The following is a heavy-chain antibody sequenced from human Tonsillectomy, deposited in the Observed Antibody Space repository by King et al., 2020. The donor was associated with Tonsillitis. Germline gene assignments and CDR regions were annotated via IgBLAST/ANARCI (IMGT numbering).Heavy chain of an antibody. Sequence: QLQESGPGLVKPSETLSLTCTVSGGSISSYYWSWIRQPPGKGLEWIGYIFYSGSTNYNPSLKSRVTISVDTPKNQFSLKMKSVTSADTAVYYCAGSYSSSWYSDYWGQGTLVTVSS. CDR3: AGSYSSSWYSDY. J-gene: IGHJ4*02. CDR2: IFYSGST. CDR1: GGSISSYY. D-gene: IGHD6-13*01. V-gene: IGHV4-59*01.